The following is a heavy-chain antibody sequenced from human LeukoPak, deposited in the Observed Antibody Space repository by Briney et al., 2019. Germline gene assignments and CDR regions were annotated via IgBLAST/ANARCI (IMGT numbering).Heavy chain of an antibody. Sequence: SETLSLTCTVSGGSISSNNYYWGWIRQPPGKGLEWIGSIYYSGNTYYNPSPKSRVTISVDTSKNQLSLKLSSVTAADTAVFYCARLWSGLRPPDYWGQGTLVTVSS. D-gene: IGHD3-3*01. J-gene: IGHJ4*02. CDR2: IYYSGNT. CDR3: ARLWSGLRPPDY. V-gene: IGHV4-39*01. CDR1: GGSISSNNYY.